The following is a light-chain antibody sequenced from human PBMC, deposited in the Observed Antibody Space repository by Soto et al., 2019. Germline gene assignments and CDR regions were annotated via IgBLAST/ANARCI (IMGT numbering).Light chain of an antibody. Sequence: DIQMTQSPSSVSASVGDRVTITCRASQGIRSWLAWYQQKPGKAPKLLISSASTLQSGVPSRFSGSGSGTDFPLTISGLQTEDFATYYCQQSDTFPATFGGGTRVEIK. CDR1: QGIRSW. V-gene: IGKV1D-12*01. CDR2: SAS. J-gene: IGKJ4*01. CDR3: QQSDTFPAT.